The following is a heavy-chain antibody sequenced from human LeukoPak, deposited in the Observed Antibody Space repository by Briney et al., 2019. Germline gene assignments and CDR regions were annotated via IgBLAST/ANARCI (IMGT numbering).Heavy chain of an antibody. CDR3: ARGPDEGFSYEPLDS. V-gene: IGHV3-33*01. D-gene: IGHD3-16*01. CDR2: IWSDGTNK. CDR1: GFTFSSYG. J-gene: IGHJ4*02. Sequence: GGSLRLSCAASGFTFSSYGMHWVRQAPGKGLEWVAVIWSDGTNKYYADSVKGRFTTSRDNSQNTLSLQLNSLRAEDTAVYYCARGPDEGFSYEPLDSWGQGTLVTVSS.